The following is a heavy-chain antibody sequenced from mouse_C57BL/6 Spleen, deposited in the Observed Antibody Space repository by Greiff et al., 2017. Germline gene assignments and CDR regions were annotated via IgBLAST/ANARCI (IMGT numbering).Heavy chain of an antibody. V-gene: IGHV1-69*01. D-gene: IGHD1-1*01. Sequence: VQLQQPGAELVMPGASVKLSCKASGYTFTSYWMPWVKQRPGQGLEWIGEIDPSDSYTNYNQKFKGKSTLTVDKSSSTAYMQLSSLTSEDSAVYYCARYYGSSPAWFAYWGQGTLVTVSA. CDR1: GYTFTSYW. CDR2: IDPSDSYT. CDR3: ARYYGSSPAWFAY. J-gene: IGHJ3*01.